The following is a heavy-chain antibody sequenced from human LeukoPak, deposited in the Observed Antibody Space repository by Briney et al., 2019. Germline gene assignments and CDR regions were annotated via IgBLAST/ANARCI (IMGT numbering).Heavy chain of an antibody. J-gene: IGHJ3*01. Sequence: ASVKVSCKASGGTFSSYAISWVQQATGHGLEWMGWMNPNSGDIAYAQKFQGRVTMTRNTSISTVYMQLSNLKSEDMALYYCATFSSSWHDAFDVWGQGARVTVSS. D-gene: IGHD6-13*01. CDR3: ATFSSSWHDAFDV. CDR2: MNPNSGDI. CDR1: GGTFSSYA. V-gene: IGHV1-8*02.